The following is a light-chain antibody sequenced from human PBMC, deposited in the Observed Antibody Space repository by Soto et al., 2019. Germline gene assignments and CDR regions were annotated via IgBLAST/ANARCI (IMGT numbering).Light chain of an antibody. CDR3: QQYNSYRA. V-gene: IGKV1-13*02. CDR2: DAS. CDR1: QGISSA. J-gene: IGKJ1*01. Sequence: GYRVTVAGRASQGISSALAWYQQKPGKAPKLLIYDASSLESGVPSRFSGSGSGTEFTLTISSLQPDDSATYYCQQYNSYRAFGQGTKVDI.